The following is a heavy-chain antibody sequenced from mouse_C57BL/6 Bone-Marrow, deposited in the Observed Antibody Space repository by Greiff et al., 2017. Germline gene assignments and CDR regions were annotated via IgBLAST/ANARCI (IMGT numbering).Heavy chain of an antibody. CDR1: GFSLTSYG. Sequence: QVQLKESGPSLAQPSQSLSITCTVSGFSLTSYGVHWVRLSLGKGLEWLGVIWRGGSTDYNAAFMSRLSITKDNSKSQVFFKMNSLQADDTAIYYCAKNDGYYYVMDYWGQGTSVTVSS. V-gene: IGHV2-5-1*01. CDR3: AKNDGYYYVMDY. J-gene: IGHJ4*01. D-gene: IGHD2-3*01. CDR2: IWRGGST.